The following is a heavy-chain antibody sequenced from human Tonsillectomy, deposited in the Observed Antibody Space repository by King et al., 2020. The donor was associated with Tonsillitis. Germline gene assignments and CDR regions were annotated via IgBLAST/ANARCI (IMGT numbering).Heavy chain of an antibody. CDR3: ARGTVAVAGTSSLLDY. CDR1: GFTFSNYA. Sequence: QLVQSGGGLVHPGESLRLSCAASGFTFSNYAVHWVRQAPGKGLEYVLGMINIGSSIGGGTYYSNSVKGRFTISRDNSQNTVYIQMGSLRTEDMAVYYCARGTVAVAGTSSLLDYWGQGTLVTVSS. V-gene: IGHV3-64*01. CDR2: MINIGSSIGGGT. J-gene: IGHJ4*02. D-gene: IGHD6-19*01.